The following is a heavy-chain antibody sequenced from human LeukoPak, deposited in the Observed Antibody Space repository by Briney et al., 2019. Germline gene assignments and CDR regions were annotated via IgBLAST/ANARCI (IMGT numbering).Heavy chain of an antibody. CDR1: GFTFSSYW. Sequence: GGSLRLSCAASGFTFSSYWMSWVRQAPGKGLEWVANMKQDGSEKCYVDSVKGRFTISRDNAKNSLYLQMNSLRAEDTAVYYCATDTYYYDSSGYLVIGDAFDIWGQGTMVTVSS. CDR3: ATDTYYYDSSGYLVIGDAFDI. V-gene: IGHV3-7*01. CDR2: MKQDGSEK. D-gene: IGHD3-22*01. J-gene: IGHJ3*02.